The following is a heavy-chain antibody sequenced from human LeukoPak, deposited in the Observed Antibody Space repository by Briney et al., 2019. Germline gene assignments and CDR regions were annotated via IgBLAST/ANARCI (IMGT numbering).Heavy chain of an antibody. CDR1: GFTFSDYY. CDR2: IYSGGST. J-gene: IGHJ6*02. Sequence: GGSLRLSCAASGFTFSDYYMSWVRQAPGKGLEWVSVIYSGGSTYYADSVKGRFTISRDNSKNTLYLQMNSLRAEDTAVYYCASSRGWYRYGMDVWGQGTTVTVSS. CDR3: ASSRGWYRYGMDV. V-gene: IGHV3-53*01. D-gene: IGHD6-19*01.